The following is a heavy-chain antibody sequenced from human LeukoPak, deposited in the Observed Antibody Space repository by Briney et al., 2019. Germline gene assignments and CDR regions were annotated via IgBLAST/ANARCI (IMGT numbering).Heavy chain of an antibody. V-gene: IGHV4-59*01. J-gene: IGHJ4*02. CDR1: GGSISSYY. Sequence: SETLSLTCTVSGGSISSYYWSWIRQPPGKGLEWIGYIYYSGSTNYNPSLKSRVTISVDTSKNQFSLKLSSVTAADTAVYYCARGRSEYYYDSSGYYRDWGQGTLVTVSS. CDR2: IYYSGST. D-gene: IGHD3-22*01. CDR3: ARGRSEYYYDSSGYYRD.